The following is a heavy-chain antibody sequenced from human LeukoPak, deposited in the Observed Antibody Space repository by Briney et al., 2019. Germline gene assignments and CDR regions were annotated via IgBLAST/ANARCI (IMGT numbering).Heavy chain of an antibody. Sequence: GGSLRLSCAASGLTFSGSGIHWVRQASGRGLEWLGRIGRQGDSDATRYAASLKGKFTISRVDSRNTAYLQMDSLKTEDTAVYYCAGDYNFLTGLNYWGQGTLVTVSS. CDR2: IGRQGDSDAT. D-gene: IGHD3-9*01. V-gene: IGHV3-73*01. J-gene: IGHJ4*02. CDR3: AGDYNFLTGLNY. CDR1: GLTFSGSG.